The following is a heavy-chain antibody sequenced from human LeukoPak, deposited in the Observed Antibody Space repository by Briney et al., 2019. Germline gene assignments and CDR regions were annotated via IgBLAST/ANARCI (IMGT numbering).Heavy chain of an antibody. Sequence: GGSLRLSCAASGFTFSSYAMHWVRQAPGKGLEWVAVISYDGSNKYYADSVKGRFTISRDNSKNTLYLQMNSLRAEDTAVYYCARDLNPGTAVAGTGYYYGMDVWGQGTTVTVSS. J-gene: IGHJ6*02. CDR3: ARDLNPGTAVAGTGYYYGMDV. CDR1: GFTFSSYA. V-gene: IGHV3-30-3*01. D-gene: IGHD6-19*01. CDR2: ISYDGSNK.